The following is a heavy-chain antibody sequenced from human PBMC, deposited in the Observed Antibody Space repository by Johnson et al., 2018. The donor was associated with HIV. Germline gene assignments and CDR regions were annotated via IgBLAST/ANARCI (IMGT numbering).Heavy chain of an antibody. V-gene: IGHV3-23*04. J-gene: IGHJ3*02. Sequence: VQLVESGGGLVQPGGSLRLSCAASGFTFSSYAMSWVRQAPGKGLEWVSAISGSGGSTYYADSVKGPFSISRDNSKNTVYLQMNSLRAEDTAVYYCARESKAEVWLDHAFEIWGQGTMVTVSS. CDR3: ARESKAEVWLDHAFEI. D-gene: IGHD6-19*01. CDR2: ISGSGGST. CDR1: GFTFSSYA.